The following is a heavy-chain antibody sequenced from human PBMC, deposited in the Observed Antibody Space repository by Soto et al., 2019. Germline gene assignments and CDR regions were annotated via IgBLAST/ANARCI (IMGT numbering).Heavy chain of an antibody. J-gene: IGHJ4*02. CDR2: ISYDGSNK. CDR1: GFTFSSYA. CDR3: ATLPRTYYFDY. D-gene: IGHD2-8*01. Sequence: GGSLRLSCAASGFTFSSYAMHWVRQAPGKGLEWVAVISYDGSNKYYADSVKGRFTISRDNSKNTLYLQMNSLRAEDTAVYYCATLPRTYYFDYWGQGTMVTVYS. V-gene: IGHV3-30-3*01.